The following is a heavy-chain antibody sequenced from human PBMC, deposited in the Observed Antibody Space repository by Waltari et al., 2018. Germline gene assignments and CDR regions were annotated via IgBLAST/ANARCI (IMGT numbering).Heavy chain of an antibody. D-gene: IGHD3-16*01. CDR1: GIPFSPYA. CDR3: AKALGIMGFDC. J-gene: IGHJ4*02. CDR2: ISGSGNDT. Sequence: DVQLLESGGGVVQRGGSLRVACTASGIPFSPYAMAWVRQGLGQGLDGVSTISGSGNDTYYADSVKGRFTISRDNSKNTVVLQMNMLRVEDTANYYCAKALGIMGFDCWGQGTLVAVAS. V-gene: IGHV3-23*01.